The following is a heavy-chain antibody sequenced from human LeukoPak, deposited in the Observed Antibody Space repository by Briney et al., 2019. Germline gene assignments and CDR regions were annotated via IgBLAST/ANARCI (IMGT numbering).Heavy chain of an antibody. CDR2: IYYSGST. CDR1: GGSISSSSYY. D-gene: IGHD3-3*01. V-gene: IGHV4-61*05. Sequence: SETLSLTCTVSGGSISSSSYYWGWIRQPPGKGLEWIGYIYYSGSTNYNPSLKSRVTISVDTSKNQFSLKLSSVTAADTAVYYCARLNYDFWSGRPENWFDPWAREPWSPSPQ. J-gene: IGHJ5*02. CDR3: ARLNYDFWSGRPENWFDP.